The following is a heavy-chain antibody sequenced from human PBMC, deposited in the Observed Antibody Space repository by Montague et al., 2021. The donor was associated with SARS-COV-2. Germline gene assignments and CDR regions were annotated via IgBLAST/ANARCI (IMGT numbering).Heavy chain of an antibody. CDR3: ARGDEEQWLVHYYYYGMDV. CDR2: TCYRSKWYN. J-gene: IGHJ6*02. D-gene: IGHD6-19*01. Sequence: CAISGDSVSSNSAAWNWIRQSPSRGLEWLGRTCYRSKWYNDYAVSVKSRITINPDTSKNQFSLQLNSVTLEDTAVYYCARGDEEQWLVHYYYYGMDVWGQGTTVTVSS. CDR1: GDSVSSNSAA. V-gene: IGHV6-1*01.